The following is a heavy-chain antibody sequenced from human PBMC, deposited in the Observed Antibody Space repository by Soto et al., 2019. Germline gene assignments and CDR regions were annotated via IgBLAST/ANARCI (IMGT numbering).Heavy chain of an antibody. CDR1: GFTFSTYG. J-gene: IGHJ4*02. Sequence: QVQLVESGGGVVQPGRSLRLSCAASGFTFSTYGMHWVRQAPGKGLEWVAAIWYDGSNKYYADSVKGRFTISRDNSKNTLYLQMNSLRTDDTAVYYCARGPSFDYWGQGTLVTVSS. CDR3: ARGPSFDY. CDR2: IWYDGSNK. V-gene: IGHV3-33*01.